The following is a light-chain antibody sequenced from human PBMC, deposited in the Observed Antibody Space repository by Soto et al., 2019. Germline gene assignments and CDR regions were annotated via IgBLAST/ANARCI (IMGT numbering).Light chain of an antibody. V-gene: IGLV3-1*01. CDR3: QAWDSSTVV. J-gene: IGLJ2*01. CDR2: QDR. CDR1: KLGDKY. Sequence: SYELTQPPSVSVSPGQTASITCSGAKLGDKYACWYQQKPGQSPVVVIYQDRKRPSGIPARFSGSNSGNTATLTNSGTQAMDEADYYCQAWDSSTVVFGGGTKVTVL.